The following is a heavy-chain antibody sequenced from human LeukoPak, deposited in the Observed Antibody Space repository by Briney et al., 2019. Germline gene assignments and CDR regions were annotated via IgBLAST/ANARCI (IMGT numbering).Heavy chain of an antibody. J-gene: IGHJ5*02. Sequence: SETLSLTCTVSGGSISSGGYYWSWIRQPPGKGLEWIGYIYHSGSTYYNPSLKSRVTISVDRSKNQFSLKLSSVTAADTAVYYCARDLGARYNWNYDTWGQGTLVTVSS. V-gene: IGHV4-30-2*01. D-gene: IGHD1-7*01. CDR3: ARDLGARYNWNYDT. CDR2: IYHSGST. CDR1: GGSISSGGYY.